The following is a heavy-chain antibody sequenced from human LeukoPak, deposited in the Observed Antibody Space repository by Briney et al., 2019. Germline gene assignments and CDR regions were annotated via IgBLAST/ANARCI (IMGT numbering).Heavy chain of an antibody. D-gene: IGHD6-19*01. CDR1: GGTFSSYA. CDR3: ARDGRRTYSSGWYYYYYMDV. Sequence: SVKVSCKASGGTFSSYAISWVRRAPGQGHEWMGGIIPIFGTANYAQKFQGRVTITTDESTSTAYMELSSLRSEDTAVYYCARDGRRTYSSGWYYYYYMDVWGKGTTVTVSS. V-gene: IGHV1-69*05. CDR2: IIPIFGTA. J-gene: IGHJ6*03.